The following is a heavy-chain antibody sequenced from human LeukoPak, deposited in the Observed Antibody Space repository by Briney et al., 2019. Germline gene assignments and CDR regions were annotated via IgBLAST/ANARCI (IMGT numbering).Heavy chain of an antibody. CDR2: ISYDGSNK. D-gene: IGHD6-13*01. CDR1: GFTFSSYA. J-gene: IGHJ4*02. V-gene: IGHV3-30-3*01. CDR3: ARDSPYSSSWYAIDY. Sequence: QPGRSLRLSCAASGFTFSSYAMHWVRQAPGKGLEGVAVISYDGSNKYYADSVKGRFTISRDNSKNTLYLQMNSLRAEDTAVYYCARDSPYSSSWYAIDYWGQGTLVTVSS.